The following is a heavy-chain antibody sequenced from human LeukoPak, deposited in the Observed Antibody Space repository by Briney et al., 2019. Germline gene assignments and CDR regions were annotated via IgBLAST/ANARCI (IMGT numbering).Heavy chain of an antibody. J-gene: IGHJ4*02. Sequence: SETLSLTCTVSGGSISSSSYYWGWIRQPPGKGLEWIGSIYYSGSTYYNPSLKSRVTISVDTSKNQFSLKLSSVTAADTAVYYCARLGAAAGTVDYWGQGTLVTISS. V-gene: IGHV4-39*01. D-gene: IGHD6-13*01. CDR2: IYYSGST. CDR1: GGSISSSSYY. CDR3: ARLGAAAGTVDY.